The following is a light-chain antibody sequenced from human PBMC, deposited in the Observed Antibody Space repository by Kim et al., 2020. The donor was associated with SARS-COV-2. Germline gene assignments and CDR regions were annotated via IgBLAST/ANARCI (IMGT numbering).Light chain of an antibody. CDR3: QAWDSSTAV. Sequence: SVSPGQTASITCSGDKLGDKYACWYQQEPGQSPVLVIYQDSKRPSGIPERFSGSNSGNTATLTISGTQAMDEADYYCQAWDSSTAVFGTGTKVTVL. CDR1: KLGDKY. V-gene: IGLV3-1*01. CDR2: QDS. J-gene: IGLJ1*01.